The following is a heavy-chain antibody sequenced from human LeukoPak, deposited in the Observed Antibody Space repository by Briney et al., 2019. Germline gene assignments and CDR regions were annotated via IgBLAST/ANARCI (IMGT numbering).Heavy chain of an antibody. CDR2: IYDSGTT. V-gene: IGHV4-59*01. D-gene: IGHD3/OR15-3a*01. J-gene: IGHJ3*02. CDR1: GGSIRSYY. Sequence: SETLSLTCTVSGGSIRSYYWSWTRQTPGKGLEWLGYIYDSGTTNYNPSLNSRVAMSLDTSKNHFSLQLSSVTAADTAIYYCVREWKWSGPFEIWGQGTMVTVSS. CDR3: VREWKWSGPFEI.